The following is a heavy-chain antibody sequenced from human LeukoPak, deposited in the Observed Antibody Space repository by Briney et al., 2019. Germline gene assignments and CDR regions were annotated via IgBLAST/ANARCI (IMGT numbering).Heavy chain of an antibody. D-gene: IGHD2-15*01. CDR1: GFTFSSYE. CDR3: ARVVVAATPGLSWFDP. Sequence: GGSLRLSCAASGFTFSSYEMNWVRQAPGKGLEWVSYISSSGSTIYYADSVKGRLTISRDNAKNSLYLQMNSLRAEDTAVYYCARVVVAATPGLSWFDPWGQGTLVTVSS. J-gene: IGHJ5*02. CDR2: ISSSGSTI. V-gene: IGHV3-48*03.